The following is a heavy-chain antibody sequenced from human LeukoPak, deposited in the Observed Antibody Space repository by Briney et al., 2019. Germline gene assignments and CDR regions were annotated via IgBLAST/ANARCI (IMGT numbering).Heavy chain of an antibody. CDR3: ARNSIYSYGNSFDY. Sequence: PSETLSLTCTVSGGSISSSSYYWGWIRQPPGKGLERIGSIYYSGSTYYNPSLKSRVTISVDTSKNQFSLKLSSVTAADTAVYYCARNSIYSYGNSFDYWGQGTLVTVSS. J-gene: IGHJ4*02. D-gene: IGHD5-18*01. V-gene: IGHV4-39*01. CDR2: IYYSGST. CDR1: GGSISSSSYY.